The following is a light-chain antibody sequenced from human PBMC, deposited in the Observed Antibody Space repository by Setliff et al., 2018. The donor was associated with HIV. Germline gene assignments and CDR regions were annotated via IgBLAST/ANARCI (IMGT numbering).Light chain of an antibody. CDR2: YDVT. CDR3: SSYTSSSTYV. CDR1: NVGSKS. V-gene: IGLV3-21*01. Sequence: SYELAQPPSVSVAPGKTARITCGGNNVGSKSVHWYQQKPGQAPILVIYYDVTNRPSGVSNSFSGSKSGNTASLTISGLQAEDEAEYYCSSYTSSSTYVFGSGTKVTVL. J-gene: IGLJ1*01.